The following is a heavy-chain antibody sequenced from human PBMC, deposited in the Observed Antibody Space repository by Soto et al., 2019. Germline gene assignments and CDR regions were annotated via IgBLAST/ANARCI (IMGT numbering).Heavy chain of an antibody. D-gene: IGHD6-13*01. Sequence: GGSLRLSCAASGFNVSINYMSWVRQAPGRGLEWVSLIYAGGSTYYADSVKGRFTISRDNSKNTLYLQMNSLRAEDTAVYYCARAPGIAAAVDYWGQGSLVTVSS. CDR1: GFNVSINY. CDR3: ARAPGIAAAVDY. V-gene: IGHV3-53*01. J-gene: IGHJ4*02. CDR2: IYAGGST.